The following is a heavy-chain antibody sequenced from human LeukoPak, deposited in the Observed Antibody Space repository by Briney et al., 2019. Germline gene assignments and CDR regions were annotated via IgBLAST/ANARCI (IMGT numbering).Heavy chain of an antibody. CDR1: GFTFSGSA. D-gene: IGHD1-14*01. Sequence: GGSLRLSCAASGFTFSGSAMHWVRQASGKELEWVGRIRSKANTYATAYAASVKGRFTISRDDSKNTAYLQMSSLETEDTAIYYCTRYNVGFDYWGQGTLVTVSS. J-gene: IGHJ4*02. V-gene: IGHV3-73*01. CDR2: IRSKANTYAT. CDR3: TRYNVGFDY.